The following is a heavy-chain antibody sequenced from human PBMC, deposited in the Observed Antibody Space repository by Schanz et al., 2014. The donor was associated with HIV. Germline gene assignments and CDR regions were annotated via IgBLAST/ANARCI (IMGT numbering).Heavy chain of an antibody. V-gene: IGHV3-9*01. J-gene: IGHJ6*02. Sequence: EVQLVESGGGLVQPGRSLRLSCAASGFTFDDYAMHWVRQAPGKGLEWVSGISWNSGSVAYADSVKGRFTISRDNAKNSLYLQMNSLRAEDTALYYCAKGIMGATEYYYGMDVWGQGTMVTVSS. D-gene: IGHD1-26*01. CDR1: GFTFDDYA. CDR3: AKGIMGATEYYYGMDV. CDR2: ISWNSGSV.